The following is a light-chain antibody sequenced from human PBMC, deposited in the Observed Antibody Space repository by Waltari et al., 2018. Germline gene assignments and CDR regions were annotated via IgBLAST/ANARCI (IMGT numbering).Light chain of an antibody. CDR2: ASS. J-gene: IGKJ1*01. V-gene: IGKV3-20*01. Sequence: EIVLTQSPGTLSMSPGEGATLSCRASQSVSSTYIAWYQQRPGQAPRLLIYASSSRATGIPDRFSGSGSATDFTLTISRLEPEDFAVYYCQQYDGSPHMFGQGTKVEMK. CDR3: QQYDGSPHM. CDR1: QSVSSTY.